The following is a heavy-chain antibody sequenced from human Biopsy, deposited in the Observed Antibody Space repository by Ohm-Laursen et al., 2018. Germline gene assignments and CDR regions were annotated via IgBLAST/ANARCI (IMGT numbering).Heavy chain of an antibody. CDR2: VYNGGIT. Sequence: PSETLSLTCSVSGGSIISYYWTWIRQPPGKGLEWIGHVYNGGITNYNPSLKSRVTISKDTSKNQFSLQVNSVTAADTAVYYRARTPRDSFWSGSYKRGLWFDPWGQGTLVIVSS. CDR1: GGSIISYY. V-gene: IGHV4-59*01. D-gene: IGHD3-3*01. CDR3: ARTPRDSFWSGSYKRGLWFDP. J-gene: IGHJ5*02.